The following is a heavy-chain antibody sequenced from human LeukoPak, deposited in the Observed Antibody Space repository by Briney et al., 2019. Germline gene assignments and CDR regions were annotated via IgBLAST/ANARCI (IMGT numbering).Heavy chain of an antibody. D-gene: IGHD3-9*01. CDR2: ISGSGSTV. Sequence: GGSLRLSCAASRFTFSDYYMSWIRQAPGKGLEWASYISGSGSTVYYADSMKGRFTISRDNAKNSLYLQMNSLRAEDTAVYYCARVAVDILTGYYKAYYFDYWGQGTLVTVSS. J-gene: IGHJ4*02. CDR1: RFTFSDYY. CDR3: ARVAVDILTGYYKAYYFDY. V-gene: IGHV3-11*04.